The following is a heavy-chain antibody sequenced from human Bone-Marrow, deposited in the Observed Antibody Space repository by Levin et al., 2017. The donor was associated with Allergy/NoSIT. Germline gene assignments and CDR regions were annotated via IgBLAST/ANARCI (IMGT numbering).Heavy chain of an antibody. CDR2: IFWDDDK. V-gene: IGHV2-5*02. J-gene: IGHJ5*02. D-gene: IGHD1-20*01. Sequence: GSGPTLVKPTQTLTLTCTLSGFSLSISGVGVGWIRQPPGKALEWLALIFWDDDKYYNPSLKTRLTITKDTSENQVVLTISNVDPSDTATYYCAHRRGYNFRYNWFDPWGPGRPVIVSS. CDR1: GFSLSISGVG. CDR3: AHRRGYNFRYNWFDP.